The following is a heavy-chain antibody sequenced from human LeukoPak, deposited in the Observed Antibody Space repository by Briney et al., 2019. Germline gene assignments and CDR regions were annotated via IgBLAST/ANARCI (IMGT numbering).Heavy chain of an antibody. J-gene: IGHJ4*02. V-gene: IGHV3-23*01. CDR1: GFAFGSEA. Sequence: PGGSLRLSCAVSGFAFGSEAMSWVRQSPARGLEWVASISPGGGTTYYADYVKGRFTISRDNSNNSLFVQMNSLRVEDTAVYYCARVLREGGYVYFDYWGQGTLVTVSS. D-gene: IGHD5-12*01. CDR3: ARVLREGGYVYFDY. CDR2: ISPGGGTT.